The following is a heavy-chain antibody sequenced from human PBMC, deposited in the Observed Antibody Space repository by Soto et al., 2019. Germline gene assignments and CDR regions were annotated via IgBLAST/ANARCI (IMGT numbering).Heavy chain of an antibody. CDR3: ARHWGYSSSWNAMDWFDP. V-gene: IGHV5-10-1*01. Sequence: GESLKISCKGSGYSFTSYWISWVRQMPGKGLEWMGRIDPSDSYTNYSPSFQGHVTISADKSISTAYLQWSSLKASDTAMYYCARHWGYSSSWNAMDWFDPWGQGTLVTVS. J-gene: IGHJ5*02. D-gene: IGHD6-13*01. CDR1: GYSFTSYW. CDR2: IDPSDSYT.